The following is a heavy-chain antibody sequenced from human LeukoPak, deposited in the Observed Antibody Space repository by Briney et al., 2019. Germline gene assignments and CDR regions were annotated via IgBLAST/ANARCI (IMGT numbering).Heavy chain of an antibody. CDR2: IYYSGST. J-gene: IGHJ3*02. D-gene: IGHD3-3*01. CDR3: ARAGNDFWSGYYTHYAFDI. Sequence: PSETLSLTCAVSGGSISSGGYSWRWIRQPPGTGLEWIGYIYYSGSTYYNPSLKSQVTISVDTSKNQFSLKLSSVTAADTAVYYCARAGNDFWSGYYTHYAFDIWGQGTMVTVSS. CDR1: GGSISSGGYS. V-gene: IGHV4-30-4*07.